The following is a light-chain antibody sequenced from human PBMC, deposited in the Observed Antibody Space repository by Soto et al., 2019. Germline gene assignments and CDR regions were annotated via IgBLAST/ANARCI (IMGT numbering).Light chain of an antibody. Sequence: SYELTQTVSVSVALGQTARITCGGNNIGSKNVHWYQQKPGQAPVVVIYRDTNRPSGIPERFSGSNSGNTATLTISRAQAGDEADYYCHVWDSNTGVFGGGTKLTVL. V-gene: IGLV3-9*01. CDR1: NIGSKN. CDR3: HVWDSNTGV. J-gene: IGLJ3*02. CDR2: RDT.